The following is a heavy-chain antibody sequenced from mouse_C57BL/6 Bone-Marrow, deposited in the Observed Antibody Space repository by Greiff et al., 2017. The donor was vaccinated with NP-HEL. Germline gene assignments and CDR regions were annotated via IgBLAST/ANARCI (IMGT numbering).Heavy chain of an antibody. CDR1: GYAFSSSW. J-gene: IGHJ2*01. V-gene: IGHV1-82*01. D-gene: IGHD1-1*01. CDR2: IYPGDGDT. Sequence: QVQLQQSGPELVKPGASVKISCKASGYAFSSSWMNWVKQRPGKGLEWIGRIYPGDGDTNYNGKFKGKATLTADKSSSTAYMQLSSLTSEDSAVYFCACGYYGSSLGDWGQVATLTVAS. CDR3: ACGYYGSSLGD.